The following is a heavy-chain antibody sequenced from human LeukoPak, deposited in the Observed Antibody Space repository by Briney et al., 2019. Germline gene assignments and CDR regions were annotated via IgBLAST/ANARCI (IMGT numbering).Heavy chain of an antibody. D-gene: IGHD6-6*01. V-gene: IGHV1-69*06. J-gene: IGHJ4*02. CDR1: GGTFSSYA. CDR3: SRSSDSSSSSPDY. Sequence: ASVKVSCKASGGTFSSYAISWVRQAAGQGPERMGGIIPIFGTANYAPKFQGRVTITADKSTSTAYMELSSLRSEDTAVYYCSRSSDSSSSSPDYWGQGTLVTVSS. CDR2: IIPIFGTA.